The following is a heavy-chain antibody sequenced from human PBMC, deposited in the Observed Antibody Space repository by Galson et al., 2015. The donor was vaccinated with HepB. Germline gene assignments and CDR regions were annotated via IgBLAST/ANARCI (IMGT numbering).Heavy chain of an antibody. CDR2: IWYDGSNK. CDR1: GFTFSSYG. CDR3: ARAVGTWMKDAFDI. Sequence: SLRLSCAASGFTFSSYGMHWVRQAPGKGLEWVAVIWYDGSNKYYADSVKGRFTISRDNSKNTLYLQMNSLRAEDTAVYYCARAVGTWMKDAFDIWGQGTMVTVSS. J-gene: IGHJ3*02. V-gene: IGHV3-33*08. D-gene: IGHD1-1*01.